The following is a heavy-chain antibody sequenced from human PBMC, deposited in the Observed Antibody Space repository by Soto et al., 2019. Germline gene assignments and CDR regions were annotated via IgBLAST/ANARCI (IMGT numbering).Heavy chain of an antibody. D-gene: IGHD6-6*01. J-gene: IGHJ4*02. Sequence: EVQLLESGGGLVQPGGSLRLSGAASGFPFSMSAMTWVRQAPGKGLEWVSTTGLNGRTTYYADSVKGRFTVSRDNTKNTLDLQMSSLRAEDTAVYYCATVHSTSRSFDYWGQGTLVTVSS. CDR3: ATVHSTSRSFDY. V-gene: IGHV3-23*01. CDR1: GFPFSMSA. CDR2: TGLNGRTT.